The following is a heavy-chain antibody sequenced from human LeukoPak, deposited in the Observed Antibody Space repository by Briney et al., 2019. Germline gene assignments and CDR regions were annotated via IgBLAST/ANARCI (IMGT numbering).Heavy chain of an antibody. CDR2: IYHSGST. V-gene: IGHV4-30-2*01. CDR3: AGTVSSSRDQLLDY. D-gene: IGHD6-13*01. Sequence: PSQTLSLTCTVSGGSISSGGHYWSWVRQPPGKGLEWIGYIYHSGSTYYNPSLKSRVTISVDRSKNQFSLNLSSVTAADTAVYYCAGTVSSSRDQLLDYWGQGTLVTVSS. J-gene: IGHJ4*02. CDR1: GGSISSGGHY.